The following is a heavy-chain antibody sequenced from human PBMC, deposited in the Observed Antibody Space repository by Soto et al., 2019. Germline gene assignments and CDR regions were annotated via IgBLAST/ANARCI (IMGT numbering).Heavy chain of an antibody. CDR1: GGSISSSNHY. D-gene: IGHD4-17*01. J-gene: IGHJ2*01. CDR2: IYYSGST. V-gene: IGHV4-39*01. CDR3: VRLMGFTVTPYNRGFDL. Sequence: QLQLQESGPGLVKPSDTLSLTCTVSGGSISSSNHYWDWIRQPPGKGLEWIGSIYYSGSTYYNPSLKSRVTISVDTSKNQFSLKLSSVTAADTAVYYCVRLMGFTVTPYNRGFDLWGRGTLVTVSS.